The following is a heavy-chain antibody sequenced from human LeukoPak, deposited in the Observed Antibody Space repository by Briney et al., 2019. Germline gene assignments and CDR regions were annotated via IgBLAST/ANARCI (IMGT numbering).Heavy chain of an antibody. CDR2: IYPNVGRT. V-gene: IGHV1-46*01. D-gene: IGHD2-15*01. J-gene: IGHJ4*02. CDR3: ARDQPHCSRGSCYSGGLFDY. Sequence: GAPVKVSCKASGYTFTSYYMYWVRQAPGQGLEWMGIIYPNVGRTSYAQKFQGRVTMTSDTSTSTVYMELSSLRSEDTAVYYCARDQPHCSRGSCYSGGLFDYWGQGTLVTVSS. CDR1: GYTFTSYY.